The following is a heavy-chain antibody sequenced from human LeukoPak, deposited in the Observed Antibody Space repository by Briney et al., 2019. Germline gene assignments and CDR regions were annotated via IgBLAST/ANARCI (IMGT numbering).Heavy chain of an antibody. Sequence: PSETLSLTCTVSGGSISSYYWSWIRQPPGKGLEWIGYIYYTGSTNYNPSLKSRVTISVDTSKNQFSLKLSSVTAADTAVYYCARDRGDGYDYFWDYWGQGTLVTVSS. CDR3: ARDRGDGYDYFWDY. CDR2: IYYTGST. CDR1: GGSISSYY. D-gene: IGHD5-12*01. J-gene: IGHJ4*02. V-gene: IGHV4-59*01.